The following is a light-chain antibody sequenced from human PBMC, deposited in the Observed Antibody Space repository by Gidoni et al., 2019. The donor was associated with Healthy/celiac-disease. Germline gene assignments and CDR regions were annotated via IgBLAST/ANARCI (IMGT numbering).Light chain of an antibody. V-gene: IGKV2-28*01. J-gene: IGKJ4*01. CDR3: MQALQPPDT. CDR2: LGS. CDR1: QSILHSNGYNY. Sequence: QSPLSLPVTPGEPASISCRSSQSILHSNGYNYLDWYLQKPGQSPQLLIYLGSNRASGVPDRFSGSGSGTDFTLNISRVEAEYVGVYCCMQALQPPDTFGGGTKVEIK.